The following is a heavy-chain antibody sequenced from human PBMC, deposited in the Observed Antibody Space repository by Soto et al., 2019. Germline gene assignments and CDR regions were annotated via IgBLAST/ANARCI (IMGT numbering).Heavy chain of an antibody. CDR1: GYSFSNYA. J-gene: IGHJ6*03. CDR2: VNAGNGNT. CDR3: ARGHLAVVPVASWYYYMDV. V-gene: IGHV1-3*01. D-gene: IGHD2-2*01. Sequence: QVQLVQSGAEVEKPGASVKVSCKASGYSFSNYAVHWVRQAPGQMPEWMGWVNAGNGNTRYSQNFQGRVTITRDTSARTAYLELSSLRSEDTAVYYCARGHLAVVPVASWYYYMDVWGKGTMVTVSS.